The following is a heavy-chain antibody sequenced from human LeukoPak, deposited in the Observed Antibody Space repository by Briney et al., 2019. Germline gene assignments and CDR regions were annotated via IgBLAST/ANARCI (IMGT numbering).Heavy chain of an antibody. D-gene: IGHD3-22*01. CDR2: IYYRGST. V-gene: IGHV4-59*01. CDR1: GGSISNSY. Sequence: SETLSLTCTVSGGSISNSYWSWIRQPPGKGLEWLGYIYYRGSTKYNPSLKSRVTISVDTSKNQFSLKLSSVTAADTAVYYCARGPYYDSRGNYRASDSWGQGTLVTVSS. J-gene: IGHJ4*02. CDR3: ARGPYYDSRGNYRASDS.